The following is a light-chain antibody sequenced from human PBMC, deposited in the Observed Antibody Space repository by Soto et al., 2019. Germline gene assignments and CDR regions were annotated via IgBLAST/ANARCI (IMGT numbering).Light chain of an antibody. V-gene: IGLV1-47*01. CDR1: SSNIGSTY. CDR2: RND. CDR3: ATRDDSLSGHWL. J-gene: IGLJ3*02. Sequence: QSVLTQPPSASGTPGQRVTISCSGSSSNIGSTYVNWYQHLPGTAPKLLIYRNDQRPSGVPDRFSGSKSGTSASLAISGLRSEDEADYYCATRDDSLSGHWLFGGGTKLTVL.